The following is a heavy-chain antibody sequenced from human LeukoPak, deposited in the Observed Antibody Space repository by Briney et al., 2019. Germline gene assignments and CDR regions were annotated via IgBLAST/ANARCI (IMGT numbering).Heavy chain of an antibody. Sequence: GGSLRLSCAASGFTFSSYEMNWVRQGPGKGLGWVSYISSSGSTIYYADSVKGRFTISRDNAKNSLYLQMNSLRAEDTAVYYCAELGTTMIGGVWGKGTTVTISS. CDR2: ISSSGSTI. D-gene: IGHD3-10*02. CDR3: AELGTTMIGGV. V-gene: IGHV3-48*03. CDR1: GFTFSSYE. J-gene: IGHJ6*04.